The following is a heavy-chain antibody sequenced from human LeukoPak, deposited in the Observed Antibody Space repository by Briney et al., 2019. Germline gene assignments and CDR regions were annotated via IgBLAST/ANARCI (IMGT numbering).Heavy chain of an antibody. CDR1: GFTFSSYA. Sequence: GGSLRLSCAASGFTFSSYAMSWVRQAPGKGLEWVSAISGSGGSTYYADSVKGRFTISRDNAKNSLYLQMNSLRAEDTAVYYCARDVEMATIWDYWGQGTLVTVSS. CDR2: ISGSGGST. J-gene: IGHJ4*02. V-gene: IGHV3-23*01. D-gene: IGHD5-24*01. CDR3: ARDVEMATIWDY.